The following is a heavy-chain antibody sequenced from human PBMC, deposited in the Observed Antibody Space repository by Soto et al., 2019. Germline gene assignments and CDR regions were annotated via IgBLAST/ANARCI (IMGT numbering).Heavy chain of an antibody. CDR3: ARGGRRYFDWLSRTYGMDV. V-gene: IGHV4-34*01. CDR2: INHSGST. D-gene: IGHD3-9*01. CDR1: DRSFSGYY. Sequence: PSETLSPTCAVYDRSFSGYYWSWIRQPPGKGLEWIGEINHSGSTSYSPSLKSRVTISVDTSKNQFSLKLSSVTAADTAVYYCARGGRRYFDWLSRTYGMDVWGQGTTVTVSS. J-gene: IGHJ6*02.